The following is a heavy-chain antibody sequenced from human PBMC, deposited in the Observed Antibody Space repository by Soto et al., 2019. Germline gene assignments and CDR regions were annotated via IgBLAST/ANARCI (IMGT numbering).Heavy chain of an antibody. Sequence: GGSLRLSCAASGFTFSYAMSWVRRAPGKGLEWVSAVSGSGGSTYYADSVKGRFTISRDNSKNTLFLQMNSLSAEDTAVYYCARHPNWNDRSSFDPWGQGTLVTVSS. D-gene: IGHD1-20*01. CDR2: VSGSGGST. CDR3: ARHPNWNDRSSFDP. V-gene: IGHV3-23*01. CDR1: GFTFSYA. J-gene: IGHJ5*02.